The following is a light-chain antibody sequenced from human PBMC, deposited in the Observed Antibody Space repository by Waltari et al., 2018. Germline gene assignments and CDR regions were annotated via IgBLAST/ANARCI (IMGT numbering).Light chain of an antibody. J-gene: IGLJ1*01. CDR2: EDD. V-gene: IGLV2-23*01. Sequence: QSALAQPASVSGSPGQSITISCTGTSSYIGTFNHVSWYQQHPGKAPKLIIFEDDKRPFGVSSRFSASKSGNTASLIIAGLQVDDEADYFCCSYAGDVTYVFGAGTKVTVL. CDR3: CSYAGDVTYV. CDR1: SSYIGTFNH.